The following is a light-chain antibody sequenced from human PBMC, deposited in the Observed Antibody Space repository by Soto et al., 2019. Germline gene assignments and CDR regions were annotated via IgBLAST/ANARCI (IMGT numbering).Light chain of an antibody. Sequence: DIQMTQSPSSLSASVGDRVTITCQASQDISNFLNWYQQKPGKAPKLLIYDASNLETGVPSRFSGSRSGTDFTLIISNLQAEDIATYYCQQYDNLPLFNFGPGTNVDIK. CDR1: QDISNF. CDR3: QQYDNLPLFN. V-gene: IGKV1-33*01. J-gene: IGKJ3*01. CDR2: DAS.